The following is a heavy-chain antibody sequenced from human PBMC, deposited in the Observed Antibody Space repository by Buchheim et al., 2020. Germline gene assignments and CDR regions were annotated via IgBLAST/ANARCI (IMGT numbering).Heavy chain of an antibody. CDR2: ITSSSSHI. Sequence: EVHLVESGGGLVKPGGSLRLSCAASGFTFSSYALHWVRQAPGKGLEWVSSITSSSSHIYYADSVKCRFTISRDNAKNSLYLQMNSLRAEDTAVYYCARVGGNYFEYWGQGTL. D-gene: IGHD1-26*01. CDR1: GFTFSSYA. CDR3: ARVGGNYFEY. J-gene: IGHJ4*02. V-gene: IGHV3-21*01.